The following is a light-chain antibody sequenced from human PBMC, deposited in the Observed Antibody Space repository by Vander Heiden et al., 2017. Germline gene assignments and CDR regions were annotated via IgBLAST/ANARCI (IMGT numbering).Light chain of an antibody. CDR3: HYGSPPQIT. CDR2: GAS. V-gene: IGKV3-20*01. Sequence: EIVLTQSPSTLSLSPGERATLSCRASQSVSSNYLAWYHHKPGQAPRLLIYGASSRAAGIPDRFSGSGSGTDFTLTISRLEPEDFAVNFCHYGSPPQITFGPGTKVDVK. J-gene: IGKJ3*01. CDR1: QSVSSNY.